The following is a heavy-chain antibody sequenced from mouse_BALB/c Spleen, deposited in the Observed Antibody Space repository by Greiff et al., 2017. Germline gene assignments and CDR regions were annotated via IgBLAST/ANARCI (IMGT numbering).Heavy chain of an antibody. D-gene: IGHD2-4*01. CDR1: GYTFTDYY. CDR2: IYPGSGNT. CDR3: AREDYYDLGFAY. Sequence: QVQLKESGPELVKPGASVKISCKASGYTFTDYYINWVKQKPGQGLEWIGWIYPGSGNTKYNEKFKGKATLTVDTSSSTAYMQLSSLTSEDTAVYFCAREDYYDLGFAYWGQGTLVTVSA. V-gene: IGHV1-84*02. J-gene: IGHJ3*01.